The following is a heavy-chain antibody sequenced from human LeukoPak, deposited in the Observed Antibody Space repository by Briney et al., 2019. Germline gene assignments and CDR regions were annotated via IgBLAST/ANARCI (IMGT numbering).Heavy chain of an antibody. CDR1: GYTFTGYH. D-gene: IGHD2-2*01. J-gene: IGHJ4*02. CDR2: INPNSGDT. V-gene: IGHV1-2*06. Sequence: ASVKVSCKASGYTFTGYHIHWVRQAPGQGLEWMGRINPNSGDTNYAQKFQVRVTMTRDTSISTACMELSRLRSDDTAVYYCARDYCSSTSCLFDYWGQGTLVTVSS. CDR3: ARDYCSSTSCLFDY.